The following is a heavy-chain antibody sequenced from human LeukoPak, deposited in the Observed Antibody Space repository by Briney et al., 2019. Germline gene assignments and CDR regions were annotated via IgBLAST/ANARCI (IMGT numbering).Heavy chain of an antibody. CDR2: ISGSGGST. V-gene: IGHV3-23*01. Sequence: PGGSLRLSCAASGFTFSSYAMSWVRQAPGKGLEWVSAISGSGGSTYYADSVKGRFTISRDNSKNTLYLQMNSLRAEDTAVYYCAKAPNRGVIVYYFDYWGQGTLVTVSS. D-gene: IGHD3-16*02. J-gene: IGHJ4*02. CDR1: GFTFSSYA. CDR3: AKAPNRGVIVYYFDY.